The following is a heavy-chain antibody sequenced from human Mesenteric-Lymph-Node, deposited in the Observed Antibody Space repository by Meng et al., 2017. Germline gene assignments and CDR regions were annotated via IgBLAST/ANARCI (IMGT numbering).Heavy chain of an antibody. V-gene: IGHV3-11*01. CDR2: ISSSGSTI. J-gene: IGHJ4*02. CDR3: ARDKIAARGVDY. D-gene: IGHD6-6*01. Sequence: GESLKISCAASGFTFSDYYMSWIRQAPGKGLEWVSYISSSGSTIYYADSVKGRFTISRDNAKNSLYLQMNSLRAEDTAVYYCARDKIAARGVDYWGQGTLVTVSS. CDR1: GFTFSDYY.